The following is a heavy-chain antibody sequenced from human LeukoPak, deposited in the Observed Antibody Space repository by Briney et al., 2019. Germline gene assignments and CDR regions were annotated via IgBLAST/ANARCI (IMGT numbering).Heavy chain of an antibody. CDR2: IYHSGTS. CDR1: GDSIGTNTYY. V-gene: IGHV4-39*01. CDR3: ARQKRLYCSSTSCYSFDY. Sequence: SETLSLTCTVSGDSIGTNTYYWTRIRQPPGKGLEWIASIYHSGTSYYNPSLKSRVTISVDRSKNQFSLKLSSVSAADTAVYYCARQKRLYCSSTSCYSFDYWGQGTLVTVSS. D-gene: IGHD2-2*01. J-gene: IGHJ4*02.